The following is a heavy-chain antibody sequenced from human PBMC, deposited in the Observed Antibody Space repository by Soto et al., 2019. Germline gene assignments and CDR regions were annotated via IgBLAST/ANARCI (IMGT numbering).Heavy chain of an antibody. CDR3: ARHRCGWPFTSYYCAV. CDR2: FYYTGST. J-gene: IGHJ4*02. V-gene: IGHV4-39*01. CDR1: GGSISSSTYY. D-gene: IGHD6-19*01. Sequence: TETLSLTCTVSGGSISSSTYYWGWVRQPPGKGLEWVGSFYYTGSTYYNPSLKSRVTISIDTSQNQFSLRLGSVTAADTAVYFCARHRCGWPFTSYYCAVRGQGTPVTVSS.